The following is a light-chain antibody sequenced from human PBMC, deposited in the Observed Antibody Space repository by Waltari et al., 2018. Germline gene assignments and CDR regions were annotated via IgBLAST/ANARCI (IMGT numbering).Light chain of an antibody. V-gene: IGKV3D-20*01. CDR3: HQYVESPAT. Sequence: CVALRGVSTDLSVAQQKRGTAPMMRICHASTRATGIPDRVSGSGSGTDFSLTISRLEPEDFAMYYCHQYVESPATFGQGTKVEIK. CDR1: RGVSTD. CDR2: HAS. J-gene: IGKJ1*01.